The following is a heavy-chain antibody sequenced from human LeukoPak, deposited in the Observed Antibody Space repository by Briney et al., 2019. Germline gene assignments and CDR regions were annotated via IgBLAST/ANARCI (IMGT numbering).Heavy chain of an antibody. V-gene: IGHV1-69*04. CDR1: GGTFSSYA. CDR2: IIPILGIA. J-gene: IGHJ1*01. CDR3: ARGDAHYGGNSGNEYFQH. D-gene: IGHD4-23*01. Sequence: ASVKVSCKASGGTFSSYAISWVRQAPGQGLEWMGRIIPILGIANYAQKFQGRVTITADKSTSTAYMELSSLRSEDTAVYYCARGDAHYGGNSGNEYFQHWGQGTLVTVSS.